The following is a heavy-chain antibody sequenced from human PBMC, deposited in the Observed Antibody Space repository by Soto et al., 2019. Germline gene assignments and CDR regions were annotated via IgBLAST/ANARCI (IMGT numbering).Heavy chain of an antibody. V-gene: IGHV4-39*01. Sequence: QLQLQESGPGLVKPSETLSLTCTVSGGSISSSSYYWGWIRQPPGKGREWIGSIYYSGSTYYNPTLKSRVTISVDTSKNQFSLKLSSVTAADTAVYYCARQPRKDYSGYEYYFDYWGQGTLVTVSS. CDR1: GGSISSSSYY. CDR3: ARQPRKDYSGYEYYFDY. CDR2: IYYSGST. D-gene: IGHD5-12*01. J-gene: IGHJ4*02.